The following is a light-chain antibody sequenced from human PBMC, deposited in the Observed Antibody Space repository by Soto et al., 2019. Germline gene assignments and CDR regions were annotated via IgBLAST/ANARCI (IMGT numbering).Light chain of an antibody. V-gene: IGKV1-5*03. Sequence: DIQMTQSPSTLSASVGDRLTITCRASQSISTGVAWYQQKPGKAPKLLIYKASTLESGVPSRFSGSGSGTEFTLTISSLQADDFATYYCQQYDTYSRTFGQGTKVEIK. J-gene: IGKJ1*01. CDR3: QQYDTYSRT. CDR1: QSISTG. CDR2: KAS.